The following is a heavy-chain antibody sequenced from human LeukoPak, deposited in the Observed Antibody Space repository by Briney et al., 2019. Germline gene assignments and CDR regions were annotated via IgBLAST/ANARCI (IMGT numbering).Heavy chain of an antibody. J-gene: IGHJ4*02. CDR2: INHSGST. D-gene: IGHD2-2*02. Sequence: SETRSLTCAVYGGSFSGYYWSWIRQPPGKGLEWIGEINHSGSTNYNPSLKSRVTISVDTSKNQFSLKLSSVTAADTAVYYCAARHCSSTSCYKQRLNNFDYWGQGTLVTVSS. V-gene: IGHV4-34*01. CDR3: AARHCSSTSCYKQRLNNFDY. CDR1: GGSFSGYY.